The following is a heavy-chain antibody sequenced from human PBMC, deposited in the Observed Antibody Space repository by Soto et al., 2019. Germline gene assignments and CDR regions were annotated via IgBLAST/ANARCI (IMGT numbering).Heavy chain of an antibody. CDR3: ARGDSTDCSNGVCSFFYNHDMDV. D-gene: IGHD2-8*01. J-gene: IGHJ6*02. CDR1: GYSFTDYH. CDR2: INPKSGGT. V-gene: IGHV1-2*04. Sequence: ASVKVSCKASGYSFTDYHIHWVRQAPGQGLEWPGRINPKSGGTSTAQKFQGWVTMTTDTSISTASMELTRLTSDDTAIYYCARGDSTDCSNGVCSFFYNHDMDVWGQGTTVTVSS.